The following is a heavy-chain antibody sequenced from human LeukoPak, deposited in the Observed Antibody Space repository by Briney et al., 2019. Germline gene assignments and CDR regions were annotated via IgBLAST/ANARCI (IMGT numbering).Heavy chain of an antibody. V-gene: IGHV3-30*07. CDR2: ISYDGSNK. D-gene: IGHD5/OR15-5a*01. Sequence: VISYDGSNKYYADSVKGPFPIPRDNAKNSLYLQMNSLRAEDTAVYYCASVSKYYYYMDVWGKGTTVTVSS. J-gene: IGHJ6*03. CDR3: ASVSKYYYYMDV.